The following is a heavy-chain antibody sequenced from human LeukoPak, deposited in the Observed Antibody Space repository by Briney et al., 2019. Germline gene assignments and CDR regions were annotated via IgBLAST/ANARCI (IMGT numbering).Heavy chain of an antibody. CDR2: INLSGST. Sequence: SETLSLACAVYGRSFSGYYWGWARHPPGSWLGWSGEINLSGSTNYHPVLKSRVTISVDTSKNPVPPKLSSVTGADPGVYYCARGQWLVQFAYEYWGQGTLVTVSP. D-gene: IGHD6-19*01. V-gene: IGHV4-34*01. J-gene: IGHJ4*02. CDR3: ARGQWLVQFAYEY. CDR1: GRSFSGYY.